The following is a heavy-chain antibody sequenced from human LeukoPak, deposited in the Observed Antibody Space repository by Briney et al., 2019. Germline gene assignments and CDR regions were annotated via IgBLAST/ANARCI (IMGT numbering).Heavy chain of an antibody. CDR2: ISASGGST. D-gene: IGHD3-22*01. CDR3: AKEDYDSSGYYGDYYYYMDV. Sequence: GGSLRLSCAASGFTFSTYAMSWVRQAPGKGLEWVSGISASGGSTYYADSVKGRFTISRDNSKNTLHLQMNSLRAEDTAVYYCAKEDYDSSGYYGDYYYYMDVWGKGTTVTVSS. V-gene: IGHV3-23*01. J-gene: IGHJ6*03. CDR1: GFTFSTYA.